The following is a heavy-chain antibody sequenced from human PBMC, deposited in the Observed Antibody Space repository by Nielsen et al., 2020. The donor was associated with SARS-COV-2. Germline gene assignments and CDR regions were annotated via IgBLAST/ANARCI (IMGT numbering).Heavy chain of an antibody. V-gene: IGHV3-21*01. Sequence: WIRQPPGKGLEWVSSISSSSSYIYYADSVKGRFTISRDNAKNSLYLQMNSLRAEDTAVYYCASSESGPAASSYVGNAFDIWGQGTMVTVSS. CDR3: ASSESGPAASSYVGNAFDI. D-gene: IGHD2-2*01. CDR2: ISSSSSYI. J-gene: IGHJ3*02.